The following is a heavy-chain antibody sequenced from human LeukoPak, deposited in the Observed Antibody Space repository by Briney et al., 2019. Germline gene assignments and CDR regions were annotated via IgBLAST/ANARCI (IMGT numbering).Heavy chain of an antibody. V-gene: IGHV4-4*07. Sequence: SETLSLTCTVSGGSINSYYWSWIRQPPGKVLEWIGRIYTSGSTNYNPSLKSRVTISVDTSKNQFSLKLSSVTAADTAVYYCARHVYYDSSGYYQYYYYYYMDVWGKGTTVTISS. D-gene: IGHD3-22*01. CDR3: ARHVYYDSSGYYQYYYYYYMDV. J-gene: IGHJ6*03. CDR1: GGSINSYY. CDR2: IYTSGST.